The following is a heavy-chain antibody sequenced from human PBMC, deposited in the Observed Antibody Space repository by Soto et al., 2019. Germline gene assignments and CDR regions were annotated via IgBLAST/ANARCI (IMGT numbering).Heavy chain of an antibody. CDR1: GYTFSNYA. D-gene: IGHD3-16*01. Sequence: QVQLVQSGADLKKPGASVQVSCKTSGYTFSNYAINWVRQAPGQGLEWMGWISSYNSYNGDTKYARMLQDRLTMTIDTSTATAYMELRSLRSDDTAVFYCARSELERGEVGYYGMDVWGQGTTVTVSS. CDR2: ISSYNSYNGDT. V-gene: IGHV1-18*04. CDR3: ARSELERGEVGYYGMDV. J-gene: IGHJ6*02.